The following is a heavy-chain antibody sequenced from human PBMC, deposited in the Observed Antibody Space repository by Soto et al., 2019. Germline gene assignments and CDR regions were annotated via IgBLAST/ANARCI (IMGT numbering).Heavy chain of an antibody. CDR3: AIISIAVAAGSTFDY. Sequence: GGSLRLACAASGFTFSSYWMHWVRQAPGKGLVWVSRIDSDGSSTSYADSVKGRFTISRDNAKNTLYLQMNSLRAEDTAVYYCAIISIAVAAGSTFDYWGQGTLVTVSS. V-gene: IGHV3-74*01. CDR1: GFTFSSYW. J-gene: IGHJ4*02. CDR2: IDSDGSST. D-gene: IGHD6-19*01.